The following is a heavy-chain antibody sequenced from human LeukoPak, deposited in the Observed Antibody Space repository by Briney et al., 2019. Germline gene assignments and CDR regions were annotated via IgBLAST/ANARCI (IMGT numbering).Heavy chain of an antibody. CDR2: IYYTGST. CDR3: ARHRAYSSSSPFDY. Sequence: TSETLSLTCSVSGGSISSLYWSWIRQPPGKGLEWIGYIYYTGSTNYNPSLKSRVTMFVDMSKNQFSLRLSSVTAADTAVYYCARHRAYSSSSPFDYWGQGTLVTVSS. CDR1: GGSISSLY. V-gene: IGHV4-59*08. J-gene: IGHJ4*02. D-gene: IGHD6-6*01.